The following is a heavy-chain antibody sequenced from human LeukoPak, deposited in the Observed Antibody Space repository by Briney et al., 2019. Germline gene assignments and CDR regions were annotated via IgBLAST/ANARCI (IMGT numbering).Heavy chain of an antibody. CDR1: GGSISSSSYY. CDR3: ARHSGYCYGYAYYYYYMDV. CDR2: IYYSGST. J-gene: IGHJ6*03. Sequence: SETLSLTCTVSGGSISSSSYYWGWIRQPPGKGLAWIGSIYYSGSTYYNPSLKSRVTLSVDPSKNQFSLTLSSVSAADTAVYYCARHSGYCYGYAYYYYYMDVWGKGTTVTASS. D-gene: IGHD5-18*01. V-gene: IGHV4-39*01.